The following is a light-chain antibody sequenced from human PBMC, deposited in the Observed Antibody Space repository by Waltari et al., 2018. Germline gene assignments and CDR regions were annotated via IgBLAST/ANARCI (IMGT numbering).Light chain of an antibody. J-gene: IGLJ2*01. CDR3: NSRDSSGNHVV. Sequence: SSELTQDPAVSVALGQTVRITCQGESLRSYYASWYQQKPGPAPVLVIYGKNNRPSGIPDRFSGSSSGNTASLTITGAQAEDEADYYCNSRDSSGNHVVFGGGTKLTVL. CDR2: GKN. CDR1: SLRSYY. V-gene: IGLV3-19*01.